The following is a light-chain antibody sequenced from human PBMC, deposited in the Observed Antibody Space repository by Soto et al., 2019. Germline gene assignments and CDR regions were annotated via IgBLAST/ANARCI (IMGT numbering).Light chain of an antibody. CDR1: QSVSSNY. CDR2: DVS. CDR3: QQYGSSPT. Sequence: EIVLTQSPGTLSLSPGERATLSCRSSQSVSSNYLAWYQQKPDQAPRLVIYDVSGRATGIPDRFRGSGSGTDFTLTISRLEPEDFAVYYWQQYGSSPTFGQGTKVEIK. V-gene: IGKV3-20*01. J-gene: IGKJ1*01.